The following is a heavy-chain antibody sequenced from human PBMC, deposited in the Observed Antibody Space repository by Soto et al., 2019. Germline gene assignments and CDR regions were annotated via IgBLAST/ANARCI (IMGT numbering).Heavy chain of an antibody. CDR3: ARPRYSGDDPDALEI. CDR2: IWYDGSHK. Sequence: QVQLVESGGAVVQPGTSLRLSCTASGFTFSSYRMHWVRQAPGKGLEWVAIIWYDGSHKFYVDSVKGRFAVSRDNSKNTVYLQMNSLTGEDTAVHYCARPRYSGDDPDALEIWGRGTLVTISS. V-gene: IGHV3-33*01. CDR1: GFTFSSYR. J-gene: IGHJ3*02. D-gene: IGHD5-12*01.